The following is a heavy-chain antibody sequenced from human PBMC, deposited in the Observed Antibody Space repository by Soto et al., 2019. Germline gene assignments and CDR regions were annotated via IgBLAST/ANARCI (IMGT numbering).Heavy chain of an antibody. CDR1: GFTFSSYW. D-gene: IGHD3-3*01. CDR3: ARDTGPYDFWSGHNV. Sequence: PGGSLRLSCAASGFTFSSYWMTWVRQAPGKGLEWVGNIKQDGSEKYYVDSVKGRFTISRDNAKNSLYLQINSLGVEDTAVYYCARDTGPYDFWSGHNVWGQGTLVTVSS. J-gene: IGHJ4*02. V-gene: IGHV3-7*03. CDR2: IKQDGSEK.